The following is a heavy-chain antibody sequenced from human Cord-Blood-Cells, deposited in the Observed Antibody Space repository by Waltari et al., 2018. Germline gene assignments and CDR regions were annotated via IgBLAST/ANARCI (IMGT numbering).Heavy chain of an antibody. CDR1: GGTFSSYA. V-gene: IGHV1-69*06. J-gene: IGHJ5*02. CDR2: IIPIFGTA. D-gene: IGHD3-16*02. Sequence: QVQLVQSGAEVKKPGSSVKVSCKASGGTFSSYAISWVRQAPGQGLEWMGGIIPIFGTANYAQKFQGRVTITADKATRTAYMELSSLRSEDTAVYYCARVNDYDYIWGSYRNWFDPWGQGTLVTVSS. CDR3: ARVNDYDYIWGSYRNWFDP.